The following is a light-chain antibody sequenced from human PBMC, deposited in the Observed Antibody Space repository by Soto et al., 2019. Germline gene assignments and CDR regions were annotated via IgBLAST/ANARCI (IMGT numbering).Light chain of an antibody. CDR1: QTVSTY. V-gene: IGKV1-39*01. CDR3: QQTYTTPRT. J-gene: IGKJ1*01. Sequence: DTQMTQSPSSLSASVGDRISITCRASQTVSTYLNWYQQKPGKAPTLLNSATSTLQSGVPSRFSGSGSGTDFTLTITSLQPEDFATYYCQQTYTTPRTFGQGTKVAIK. CDR2: ATS.